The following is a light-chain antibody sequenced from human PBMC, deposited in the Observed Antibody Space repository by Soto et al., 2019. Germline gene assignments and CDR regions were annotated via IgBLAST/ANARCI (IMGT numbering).Light chain of an antibody. CDR3: CSYAGNYIYV. CDR2: DVN. CDR1: SNDVGTYKY. Sequence: SDLTRPRSLSGSPGQSVTISCTGTSNDVGTYKYVSWYQHHPGKAPKVMIYDVNKRPSGVPDRFSGSKSGNTASLTISGLQAEDEADYFCCSYAGNYIYVFGNGTKVTV. J-gene: IGLJ1*01. V-gene: IGLV2-11*01.